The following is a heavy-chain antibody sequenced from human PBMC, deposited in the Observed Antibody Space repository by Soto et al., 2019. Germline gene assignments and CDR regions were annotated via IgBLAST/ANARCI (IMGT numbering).Heavy chain of an antibody. J-gene: IGHJ5*02. CDR2: IYYSGST. Sequence: SETLSLTCTVSGGSISSSSYYWGWIRQPPGKGLEWIGSIYYSGSTYYNPSLTSRVTISVDTSKNQFSLKLSSVTAADTAVYYCARLTRPQWLVQRGWFDPWGQGTLVTVSS. D-gene: IGHD6-19*01. CDR1: GGSISSSSYY. CDR3: ARLTRPQWLVQRGWFDP. V-gene: IGHV4-39*01.